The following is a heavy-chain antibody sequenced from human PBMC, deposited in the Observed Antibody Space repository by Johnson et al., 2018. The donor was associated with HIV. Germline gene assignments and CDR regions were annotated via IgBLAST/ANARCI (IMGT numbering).Heavy chain of an antibody. Sequence: QVQLVESGGGLNQPGGSLRLSCVASGFIVSSNYMSWVRQAPGKGLEWVTVISFAGVKKYYADSVKGRFTISRDNSKNTLYLQMNSLRAEDTAVYYCAKSPGKDHGGNSGAFHIWGQGTMVTVSS. V-gene: IGHV3-30*18. D-gene: IGHD4-23*01. J-gene: IGHJ3*02. CDR3: AKSPGKDHGGNSGAFHI. CDR2: ISFAGVKK. CDR1: GFIVSSNY.